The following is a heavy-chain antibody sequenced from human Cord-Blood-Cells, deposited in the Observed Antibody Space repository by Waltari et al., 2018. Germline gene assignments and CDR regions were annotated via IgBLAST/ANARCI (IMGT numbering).Heavy chain of an antibody. V-gene: IGHV4-39*01. J-gene: IGHJ4*02. D-gene: IGHD3-9*01. CDR2: IYYSGST. Sequence: QLQLQESGPGLVKPSETLSLTCTVSGGSISSSSYYWGWIRQPPGKGLEWIGSIYYSGSTYYNPALKSRVTRSVDTSKNQFSLKLSSVTAADTAVYYCARRDYDILTGYRLWGQGTLVTVSS. CDR1: GGSISSSSYY. CDR3: ARRDYDILTGYRL.